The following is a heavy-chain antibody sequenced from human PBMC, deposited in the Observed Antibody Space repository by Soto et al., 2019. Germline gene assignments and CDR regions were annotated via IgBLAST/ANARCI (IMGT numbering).Heavy chain of an antibody. D-gene: IGHD6-13*01. CDR3: ARDRNIAAADFDY. Sequence: SETLSLTCAVSGYSISSGYYWGWIRQPPGKGLEWIGGIYHSGSTYYNPSLKSRVTISVDTSKNQFSLKLSSVTAADTAVYYCARDRNIAAADFDYWGQGTLVTVSS. V-gene: IGHV4-38-2*02. CDR2: IYHSGST. J-gene: IGHJ4*02. CDR1: GYSISSGYY.